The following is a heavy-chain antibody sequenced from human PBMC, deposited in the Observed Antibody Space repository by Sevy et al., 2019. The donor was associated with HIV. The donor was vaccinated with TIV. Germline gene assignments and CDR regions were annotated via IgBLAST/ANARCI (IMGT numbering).Heavy chain of an antibody. J-gene: IGHJ5*02. V-gene: IGHV4-31*11. CDR1: GGSVSSDNYY. CDR3: AREAGYCSNGVCYTGWFDP. D-gene: IGHD2-8*01. CDR2: IYHLGST. Sequence: SETLSLTCAVSGGSVSSDNYYWTWIRQHPGKGLEWIGYIYHLGSTSSNPSLKSRVTISVDTSKNQFSLKLGSVTAADTAVYFWAREAGYCSNGVCYTGWFDPWGQGTLVTVSS.